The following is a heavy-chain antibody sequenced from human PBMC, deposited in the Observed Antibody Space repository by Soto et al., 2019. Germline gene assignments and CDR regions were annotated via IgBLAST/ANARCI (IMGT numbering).Heavy chain of an antibody. CDR3: AKARAYYYDSSALGDY. Sequence: QVQLVESGGGVVQPGRSLRLSCAASGFTFSSYGMHWVRQAPGKRLEWVAVISYDGSNKYYADSVKGRFTISRDNSRNTLYLQMNSLRAEDTAVYYCAKARAYYYDSSALGDYWGQGTLVTVSS. CDR1: GFTFSSYG. V-gene: IGHV3-30*18. CDR2: ISYDGSNK. J-gene: IGHJ4*02. D-gene: IGHD3-22*01.